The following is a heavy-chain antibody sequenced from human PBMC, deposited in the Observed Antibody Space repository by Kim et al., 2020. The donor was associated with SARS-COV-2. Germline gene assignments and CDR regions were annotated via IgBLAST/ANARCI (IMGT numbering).Heavy chain of an antibody. J-gene: IGHJ4*02. CDR3: ARQSNSGFDY. D-gene: IGHD4-4*01. CDR2: GPT. Sequence: GPTHPNPSLGGRVSISLDTSNSQFSLHLSSATAADTAVYYCARQSNSGFDYWGQGALVTVSS. V-gene: IGHV4-59*08.